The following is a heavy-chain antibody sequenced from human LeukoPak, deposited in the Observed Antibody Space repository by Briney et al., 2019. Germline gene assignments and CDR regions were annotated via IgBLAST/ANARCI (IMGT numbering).Heavy chain of an antibody. D-gene: IGHD4-23*01. CDR1: GFTFSDYY. CDR2: IKQDGSEK. Sequence: GGSLRLSCVASGFTFSDYYMSWVRQPPGKGLEWVANIKQDGSEKYYVDSVKGRFTISRDNAKNSLFLQMNSLRAEYTAVYYCAREVTPYYWGQGTLVTVSS. J-gene: IGHJ4*02. CDR3: AREVTPYY. V-gene: IGHV3-7*01.